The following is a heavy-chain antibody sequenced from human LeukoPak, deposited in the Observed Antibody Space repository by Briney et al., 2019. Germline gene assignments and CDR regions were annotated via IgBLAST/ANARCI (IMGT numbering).Heavy chain of an antibody. V-gene: IGHV3-74*01. D-gene: IGHD2-2*01. J-gene: IGHJ3*02. CDR1: GFTFSSYW. Sequence: GGSLRLSCAASGFTFSSYWMHWVRQAPGKGLVWVSRINRDGSSTNYADSVKGRFTISRDNSKNTLYLQMNSLTAEDTAVYYCARVGVVPAAIPDGFDIWGQGTMVTVSS. CDR2: INRDGSST. CDR3: ARVGVVPAAIPDGFDI.